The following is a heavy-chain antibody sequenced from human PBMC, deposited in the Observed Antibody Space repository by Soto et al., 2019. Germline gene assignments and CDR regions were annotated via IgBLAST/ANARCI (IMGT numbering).Heavy chain of an antibody. CDR3: AKDRLYNWNDADY. J-gene: IGHJ4*02. D-gene: IGHD1-20*01. CDR2: ISYDGSNK. Sequence: HPXGSLRLSCAAAGFTFSSYGMHWVRQAPGKGLEWVAVISYDGSNKYYADSVKGRFTISRDNSKNTLYLQMNSLRAEDTAVYYCAKDRLYNWNDADYWGQGTLVTVSS. CDR1: GFTFSSYG. V-gene: IGHV3-30*18.